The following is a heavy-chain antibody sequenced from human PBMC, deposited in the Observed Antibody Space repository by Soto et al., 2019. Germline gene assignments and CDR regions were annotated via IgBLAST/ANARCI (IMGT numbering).Heavy chain of an antibody. Sequence: QVQLVQSGDEVKKPGSSVKVSCKASGGTFSSYAISWVGQAPGQGLEWMGGIIAIVGTANDAQKFQGRVTINADESTVKEYMEHSSLTTEDTAEYYCATSTVLLGFGESRQSDAFDIWGQGTMVTVSS. CDR3: ATSTVLLGFGESRQSDAFDI. CDR1: GGTFSSYA. D-gene: IGHD3-10*01. J-gene: IGHJ3*02. CDR2: IIAIVGTA. V-gene: IGHV1-69*01.